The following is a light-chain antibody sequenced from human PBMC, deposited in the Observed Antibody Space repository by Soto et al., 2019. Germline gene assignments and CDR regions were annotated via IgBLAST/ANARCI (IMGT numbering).Light chain of an antibody. CDR3: QQYLSIPRT. V-gene: IGKV4-1*01. CDR2: WAS. J-gene: IGKJ1*01. Sequence: DIVMTQSPDSLAVSLGERATINCKSSQSVFFSSNNENYLAWYQQRPGQPPKLLIYWASTRESGVPDRFSGSGSATDFTLTISSLQAEDVAVYYCQQYLSIPRTFGQGTKVDIK. CDR1: QSVFFSSNNENY.